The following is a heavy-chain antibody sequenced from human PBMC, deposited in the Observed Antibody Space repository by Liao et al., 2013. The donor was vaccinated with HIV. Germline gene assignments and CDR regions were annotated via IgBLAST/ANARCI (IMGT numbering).Heavy chain of an antibody. J-gene: IGHJ4*02. CDR3: ARVGSTVTYLDY. V-gene: IGHV4-30-2*05. CDR2: IFYTGST. D-gene: IGHD4-17*01. CDR1: GDSISSGGYS. Sequence: QLQLQESGSGLVKPSQTLSLTCAVSGDSISSGGYSWSWIRQPPGKGLEWIGYIFYTGSTYYNPSLKSRVTISVDTSKNQFSLNLSSVTAADTAVYYCARVGSTVTYLDYWGQGTLVTVSS.